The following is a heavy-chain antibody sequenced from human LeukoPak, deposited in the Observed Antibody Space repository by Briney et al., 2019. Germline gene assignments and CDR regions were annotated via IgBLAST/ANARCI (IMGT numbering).Heavy chain of an antibody. D-gene: IGHD4-17*01. Sequence: ASVKVSCKASGGTFSSYAISWVRQAPGQGLEWMGRIIPILGIANYAQKFQGRVTITADKSTSTAYMELSSLRSEDTAVYYCAITTVYGDYVGYWGQGTLVTVSS. V-gene: IGHV1-69*04. CDR3: AITTVYGDYVGY. J-gene: IGHJ4*02. CDR1: GGTFSSYA. CDR2: IIPILGIA.